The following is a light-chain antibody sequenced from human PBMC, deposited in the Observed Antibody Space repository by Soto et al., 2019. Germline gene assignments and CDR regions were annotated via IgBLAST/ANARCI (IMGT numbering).Light chain of an antibody. Sequence: QSVLTQPRSVSGSPGQSVTISCTGTNSDVGGYNYVSWYQQYPGKAPKLMISGVSERPSGVPDRFSGSKSGNTASLTISGLQAEDEADYYCSSYTSSSTLVFGGGTKLTVL. CDR2: GVS. J-gene: IGLJ2*01. V-gene: IGLV2-11*01. CDR1: NSDVGGYNY. CDR3: SSYTSSSTLV.